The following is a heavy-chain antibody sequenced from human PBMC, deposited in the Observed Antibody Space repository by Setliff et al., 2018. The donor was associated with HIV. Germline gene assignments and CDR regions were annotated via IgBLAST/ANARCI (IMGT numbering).Heavy chain of an antibody. CDR3: ARERRSGSYGGSGYYVTFDY. J-gene: IGHJ4*02. CDR2: IIPVFGTT. V-gene: IGHV1-69*06. Sequence: SVKVSCKASGDTFSTYTISWVRQAPGQGLEWMGGIIPVFGTTDYAEKFQGRVTITADKSTKAYMELNNLRSEDTAVYYCARERRSGSYGGSGYYVTFDYWGQGTLVTVSS. CDR1: GDTFSTYT. D-gene: IGHD3-22*01.